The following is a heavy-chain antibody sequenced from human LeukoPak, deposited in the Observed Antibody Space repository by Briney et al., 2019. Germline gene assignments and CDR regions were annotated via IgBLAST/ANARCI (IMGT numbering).Heavy chain of an antibody. CDR3: ARSRAYDYHFDN. V-gene: IGHV4-31*03. CDR2: IYYSGST. J-gene: IGHJ4*02. Sequence: PSETLSLTCTVSGDSISSGGYYWSWIRQHPGKGLEWIGYIYYSGSTYYNPSLKSRVTISIDASKNQFSLKLTSVTAADTAVYYCARSRAYDYHFDNWGQGTLVTVSS. D-gene: IGHD5-12*01. CDR1: GDSISSGGYY.